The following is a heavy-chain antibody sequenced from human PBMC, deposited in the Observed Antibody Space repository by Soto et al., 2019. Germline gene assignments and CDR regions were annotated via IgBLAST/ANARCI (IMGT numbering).Heavy chain of an antibody. Sequence: PGGSLRLSCAASGFTFSSYGMHWVRQAPGKGLEWVAVIWYDGSNKYHADSVKGRFTISRDNSKNTLYLQMNSLRAEDTAVYYCAPGDCSGGSCYSSTFDYWGQGTLVTVSS. D-gene: IGHD2-15*01. V-gene: IGHV3-33*01. CDR1: GFTFSSYG. J-gene: IGHJ4*02. CDR3: APGDCSGGSCYSSTFDY. CDR2: IWYDGSNK.